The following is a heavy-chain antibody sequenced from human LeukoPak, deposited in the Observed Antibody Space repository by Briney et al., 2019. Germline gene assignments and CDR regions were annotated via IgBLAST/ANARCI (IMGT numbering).Heavy chain of an antibody. CDR1: LVTFAVYA. D-gene: IGHD1-26*01. J-gene: IGHJ4*02. V-gene: IGHV3-9*01. CDR2: ITWNTDTI. Sequence: VRSLRLSPAPPLVTFAVYAMHSVRQGPGKGLEWISDITWNTDTIVYADSVMGRFTISRDNAKNSLYLQMNSLRAEDTALYYCAKDISVGATPFYFDSWGQGTLVTVSS. CDR3: AKDISVGATPFYFDS.